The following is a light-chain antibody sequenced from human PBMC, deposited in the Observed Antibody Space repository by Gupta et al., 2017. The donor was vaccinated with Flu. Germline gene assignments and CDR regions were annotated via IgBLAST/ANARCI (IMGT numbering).Light chain of an antibody. Sequence: DLNTTQSPCTLSASAGDRVTITCRASQSLNNWLAWYQQKSGKAPKLLIYRASGLESGVPPRFSGSGSGTQYTLTINNLQPEDSATYYCQQYNSDAWTFGQGTKVE. CDR1: QSLNNW. J-gene: IGKJ1*01. CDR2: RAS. CDR3: QQYNSDAWT. V-gene: IGKV1-5*03.